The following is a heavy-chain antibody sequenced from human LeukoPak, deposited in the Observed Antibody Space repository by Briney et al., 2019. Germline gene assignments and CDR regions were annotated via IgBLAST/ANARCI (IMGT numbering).Heavy chain of an antibody. CDR1: GYTFTSYG. D-gene: IGHD2-15*01. J-gene: IGHJ4*02. CDR3: ATDLLLRRRGIPDY. Sequence: GASVKVSCKASGYTFTSYGISWVRQAPGQGLEWMGWISAYNGNTNYAQKLQGRVTMTTDTSTSTAYMELSSLRSEDTAVYYCATDLLLRRRGIPDYWGQGTLVTVSS. V-gene: IGHV1-18*01. CDR2: ISAYNGNT.